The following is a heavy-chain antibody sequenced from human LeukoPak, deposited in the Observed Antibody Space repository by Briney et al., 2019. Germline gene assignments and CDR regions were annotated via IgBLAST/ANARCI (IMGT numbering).Heavy chain of an antibody. CDR1: GGSISSSSYY. J-gene: IGHJ6*03. CDR3: ARAGTMIGNYYMDV. V-gene: IGHV4-39*07. CDR2: IYYSGST. D-gene: IGHD3-22*01. Sequence: SETLSLTCTVSGGSISSSSYYWGWIRQPPGKGLEWIGSIYYSGSTYYNPSLKSRVTISVDTSKNQFSLKLSSVTAADTAVYYCARAGTMIGNYYMDVWGKGTTVTISS.